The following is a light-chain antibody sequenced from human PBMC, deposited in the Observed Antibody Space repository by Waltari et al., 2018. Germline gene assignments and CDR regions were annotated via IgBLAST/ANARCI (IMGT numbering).Light chain of an antibody. CDR3: QQRRRRPLT. CDR1: QTVDTY. V-gene: IGKV3-11*01. Sequence: EIVLTQSPATLSLSPGERATLSCRASQTVDTYLAWYQQRPGQAPRLLIYDTSNRATGIPDSVSCSVSETDFTLTISSLEPEDFAFYYCQQRRRRPLTFGGGSKVEI. J-gene: IGKJ4*01. CDR2: DTS.